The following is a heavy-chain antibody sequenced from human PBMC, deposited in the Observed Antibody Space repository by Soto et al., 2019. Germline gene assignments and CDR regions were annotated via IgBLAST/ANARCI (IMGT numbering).Heavy chain of an antibody. V-gene: IGHV3-30*18. D-gene: IGHD2-15*01. CDR3: AKDQGCSGGSCYPWYFDY. CDR2: IANDGSNK. CDR1: GFTFSSYG. Sequence: QVQLVESGGGVVQPGRSLRLSCAASGFTFSSYGMHWVRQAPGKGLEWVAVIANDGSNKYYADSVKGRFTISRDNSKNTLYLQMNSLRAEDTAVYYCAKDQGCSGGSCYPWYFDYWGQGTLVTVSS. J-gene: IGHJ4*02.